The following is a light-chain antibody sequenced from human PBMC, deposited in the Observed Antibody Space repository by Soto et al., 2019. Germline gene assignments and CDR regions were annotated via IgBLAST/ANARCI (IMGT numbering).Light chain of an antibody. V-gene: IGKV3-20*01. CDR2: GAS. CDR1: QSVSSSY. Sequence: EIVLTQSPGTLSLSPGERATLSCRASQSVSSSYLAWYQQKPGQAPRLLIYGASSRATGIPDRFSGSGSGTDLPLTISRLEPEDFAEYYCQQYGSTPWTFGQGTKVEIK. J-gene: IGKJ1*01. CDR3: QQYGSTPWT.